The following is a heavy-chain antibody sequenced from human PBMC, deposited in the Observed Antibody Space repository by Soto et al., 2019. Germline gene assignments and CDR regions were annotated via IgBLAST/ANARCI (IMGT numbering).Heavy chain of an antibody. V-gene: IGHV4-34*01. CDR3: AYRGGYSSPFDY. CDR1: GGSFSGYY. D-gene: IGHD6-13*01. J-gene: IGHJ4*02. Sequence: QVQLQQWGAGLLKPSETLSLTCAVYGGSFSGYYWSWIRQPPGKGLEWIGEINHSGSTNYNPSLKSRVTISVDTSKYQFSLKLSSVTAADTAVYYRAYRGGYSSPFDYWGQGTLVTVSS. CDR2: INHSGST.